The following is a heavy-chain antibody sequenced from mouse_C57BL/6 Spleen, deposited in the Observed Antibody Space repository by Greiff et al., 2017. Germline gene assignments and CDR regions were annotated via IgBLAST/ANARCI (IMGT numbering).Heavy chain of an antibody. D-gene: IGHD2-1*01. CDR1: GYAFTNYL. Sequence: VQLQQSGAELVRPGTSVKVSCKASGYAFTNYLIEWVKQRPGQGLEWIGVINPGSGGTNYNEKFKGKATLTADKSSSTAYMQLSSLTSEAAAVYFCARDGNYWFAYWGQGTLVTVSA. J-gene: IGHJ3*01. CDR2: INPGSGGT. V-gene: IGHV1-54*01. CDR3: ARDGNYWFAY.